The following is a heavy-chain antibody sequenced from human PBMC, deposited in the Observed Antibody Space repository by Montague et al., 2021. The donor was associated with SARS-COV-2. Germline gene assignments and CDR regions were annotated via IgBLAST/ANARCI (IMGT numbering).Heavy chain of an antibody. CDR1: GASFSNHY. CDR3: AREGYGSCSTCDSSVPNWFDP. V-gene: IGHV4-59*11. D-gene: IGHD2-15*01. Sequence: SETLSLTCTVYGASFSNHYWSWIRQPPGKGLEWIGYIYYTGTTNYNPSLKSRVTISVDTAKTQFSLRLTSVTAADTAVYYCAREGYGSCSTCDSSVPNWFDPWGQGTLVTVSS. CDR2: IYYTGTT. J-gene: IGHJ5*02.